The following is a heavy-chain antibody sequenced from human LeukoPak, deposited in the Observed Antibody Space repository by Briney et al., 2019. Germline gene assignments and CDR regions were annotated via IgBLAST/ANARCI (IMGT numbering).Heavy chain of an antibody. CDR1: GVGYRNYE. V-gene: IGHV3-48*03. CDR2: ISNSGANI. J-gene: IGHJ4*02. CDR3: ARDAHSGDG. D-gene: IGHD6-25*01. Sequence: RPLGAARGVGYRNYEMKWVRQDTGKGLEWVSYISNSGANIFYADSVKGRFTVSRDNAENSLFLQMNSLRPEDTAVYYCARDAHSGDGWGQGTLVTVSS.